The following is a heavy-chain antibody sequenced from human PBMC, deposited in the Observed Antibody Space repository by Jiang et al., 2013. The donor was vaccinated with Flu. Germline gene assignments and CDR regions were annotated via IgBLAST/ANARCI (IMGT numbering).Heavy chain of an antibody. CDR2: LSGSGAGT. V-gene: IGHV3-23*01. CDR1: GFTFDSYA. J-gene: IGHJ4*02. Sequence: QLLESGGGLVQPGGSLRLSCAASGFTFDSYAMAWVRQAPGKGLEWVSSLSGSGAGTNYADSVKGRFTISRDNFRSTLYLDMDSLKAEDTAIYYCAKKEGFSVWTYYFDSWGQGTLVTVSS. CDR3: AKKEGFSVWTYYFDS. D-gene: IGHD3/OR15-3a*01.